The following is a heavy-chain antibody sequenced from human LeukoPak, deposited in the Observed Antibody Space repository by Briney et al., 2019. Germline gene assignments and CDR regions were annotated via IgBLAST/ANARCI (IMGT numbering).Heavy chain of an antibody. Sequence: GGSLRLSCAASGFTFSSYSMNWVRQAPGKGLEWVSSISSSSSYIYYADSVKGRFTISRDNAKNSLYLQMNSLRAEDTAVYYCARDPRREPAHVLWFGEGRRQGYFDYWGQGTLVTVSS. V-gene: IGHV3-21*01. CDR2: ISSSSSYI. CDR3: ARDPRREPAHVLWFGEGRRQGYFDY. J-gene: IGHJ4*02. CDR1: GFTFSSYS. D-gene: IGHD3-10*01.